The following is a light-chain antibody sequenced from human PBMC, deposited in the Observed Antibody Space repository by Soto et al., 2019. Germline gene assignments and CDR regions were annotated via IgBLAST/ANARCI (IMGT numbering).Light chain of an antibody. CDR2: DVR. CDR3: CSYAGSYTWV. CDR1: SSDVGGYSY. Sequence: QSALTQPRSVSESPGQSVTISCTGTSSDVGGYSYVSWYQHHPGKAPKLMIYDVRKRPSGFPDRFSGSKSVNTASLTISGLQGEDEADYYCCSYAGSYTWVFGGGTKLTVL. J-gene: IGLJ3*02. V-gene: IGLV2-11*01.